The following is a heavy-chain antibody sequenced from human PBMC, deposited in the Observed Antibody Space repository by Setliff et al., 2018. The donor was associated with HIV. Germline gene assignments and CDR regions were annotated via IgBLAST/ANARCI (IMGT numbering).Heavy chain of an antibody. CDR2: VTPILHTT. Sequence: SVKVSCKSSGDTFSTYVFTWVRQAPGQGLEWMGGVTPILHTTNYAQKFQGRVTITADISTRTVYMELSSLTSEDTAVYYCARDYCSSTSCRFDYWGQGTLVTVSS. J-gene: IGHJ4*02. CDR3: ARDYCSSTSCRFDY. D-gene: IGHD2-2*01. CDR1: GDTFSTYV. V-gene: IGHV1-69*10.